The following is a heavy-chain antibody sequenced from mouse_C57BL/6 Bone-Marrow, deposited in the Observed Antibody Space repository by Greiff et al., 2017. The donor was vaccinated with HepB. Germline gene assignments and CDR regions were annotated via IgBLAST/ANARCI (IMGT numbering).Heavy chain of an antibody. CDR3: ARSDYYGFYFDY. Sequence: VQLQESGAELARPGASVKLSCKASGYTFTSYGISWVKQRTGQGLEWIGEIYPRSGNTYYNEKFKGKATLTADKSSSTAYMWLRSLTSEDSAVYFCARSDYYGFYFDYWGQGTTLTVSS. D-gene: IGHD1-1*01. CDR2: IYPRSGNT. J-gene: IGHJ2*01. V-gene: IGHV1-81*01. CDR1: GYTFTSYG.